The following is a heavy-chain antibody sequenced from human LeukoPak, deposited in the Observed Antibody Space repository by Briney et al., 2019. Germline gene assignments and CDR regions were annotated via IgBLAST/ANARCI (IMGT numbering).Heavy chain of an antibody. D-gene: IGHD6-13*01. CDR2: INPNSGGT. CDR1: GYTFTGYY. V-gene: IGHV1-2*02. CDR3: ARDSSGIAAAGDDY. Sequence: ASVKVSCKASGYTFTGYYMHWVRQAPGQGLEWMGWINPNSGGTNYAQKFQGRVTMTRDTSISTAYMELSRLRSDDTAVYYCARDSSGIAAAGDDYWGQGTLVTASS. J-gene: IGHJ4*02.